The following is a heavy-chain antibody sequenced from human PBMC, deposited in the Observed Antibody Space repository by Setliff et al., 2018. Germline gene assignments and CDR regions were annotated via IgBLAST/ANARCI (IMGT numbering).Heavy chain of an antibody. CDR3: RFWSSYYKNDY. Sequence: PSETLSRTCTVSGGSISPYFWSWIRQPPGKGLEWIGYIYHNGNTNFNPSLKSRVTMSVDTSKNQFALVLESVTAADTAVYYCRFWSSYYKNDYWAQGTLVTVSS. V-gene: IGHV4-59*01. J-gene: IGHJ4*02. D-gene: IGHD3-3*01. CDR2: IYHNGNT. CDR1: GGSISPYF.